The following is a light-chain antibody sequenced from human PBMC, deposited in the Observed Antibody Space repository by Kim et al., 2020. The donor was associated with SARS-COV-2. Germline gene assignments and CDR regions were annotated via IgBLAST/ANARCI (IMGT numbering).Light chain of an antibody. CDR1: SSDVGGYYY. Sequence: QSALTQPASVSGSPGQSITISCTGTSSDVGGYYYVSWYQRHPGKAPKLMIYEVNNRPSGVSSRFSGSKSGNTASLTISGLQAEDEADYYCSSYTNNNTPWVCGGGTHLTVL. V-gene: IGLV2-14*01. CDR2: EVN. CDR3: SSYTNNNTPWV. J-gene: IGLJ3*02.